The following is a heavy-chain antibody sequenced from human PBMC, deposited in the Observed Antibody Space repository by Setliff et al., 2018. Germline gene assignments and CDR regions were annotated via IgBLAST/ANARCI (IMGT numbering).Heavy chain of an antibody. V-gene: IGHV3-48*04. D-gene: IGHD6-25*01. J-gene: IGHJ4*02. CDR2: VSSGSTAI. CDR1: GFAFNNAW. CDR3: ARGNSGGDY. Sequence: GGSLRLSCAASGFAFNNAWVNWVRQAPGKGLEWISFVSSGSTAIYYADSVEGRFTISRDNAKNTLYLQMNSLRAEDTAVYYCARGNSGGDYWGQGTLVTVSS.